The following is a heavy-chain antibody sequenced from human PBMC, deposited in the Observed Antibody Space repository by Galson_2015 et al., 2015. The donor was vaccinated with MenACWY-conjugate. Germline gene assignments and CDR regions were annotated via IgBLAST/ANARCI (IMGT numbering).Heavy chain of an antibody. CDR1: GFTFSAYG. V-gene: IGHV3-30*02. CDR2: IRPDGGSQ. J-gene: IGHJ4*02. Sequence: LRLSCAASGFTFSAYGMHWVRQAPGKGLEWVAFIRPDGGSQYYAESVKGRFTISRDNAKNTLYVQMRGLRAEDTAVYHCAKECGGGCSEDYWGQGTLVTVSS. D-gene: IGHD2-21*02. CDR3: AKECGGGCSEDY.